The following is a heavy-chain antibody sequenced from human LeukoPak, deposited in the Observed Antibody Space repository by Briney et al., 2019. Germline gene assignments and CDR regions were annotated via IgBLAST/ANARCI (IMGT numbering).Heavy chain of an antibody. V-gene: IGHV3-11*01. D-gene: IGHD6-19*01. Sequence: PGGSLRLSCAASGFTFSDYYMGWIRQAPGKGLEWVSYISSSGSTIYYADSVKGRFTISRDNAKNSLYLQMNSLRAEDTAVYYCARRAVAGYYFDYWGQGTLVTVSS. CDR1: GFTFSDYY. CDR3: ARRAVAGYYFDY. J-gene: IGHJ4*02. CDR2: ISSSGSTI.